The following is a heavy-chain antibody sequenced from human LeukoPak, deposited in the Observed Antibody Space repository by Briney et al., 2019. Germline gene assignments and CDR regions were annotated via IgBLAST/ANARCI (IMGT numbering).Heavy chain of an antibody. J-gene: IGHJ4*02. Sequence: SETLSLTCGVYGGSFSGYHWSWIRLRPGKGLEWIGDINHSGSTHYNPSLKSRVTISVDTSNNQFSLKLHSVTAADTAVYYCARHTPVGYYGSGSYYNEVYFDYWGQGTLVTVSS. CDR2: INHSGST. V-gene: IGHV4-34*01. D-gene: IGHD3-10*01. CDR3: ARHTPVGYYGSGSYYNEVYFDY. CDR1: GGSFSGYH.